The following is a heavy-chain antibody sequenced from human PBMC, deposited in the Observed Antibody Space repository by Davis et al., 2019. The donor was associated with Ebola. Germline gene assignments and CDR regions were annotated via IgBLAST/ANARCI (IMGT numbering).Heavy chain of an antibody. Sequence: GGSLRLSCAASGFTFSDYYMSWIRQAPAKGLEWVSYISSSSSYTNYADSVKGRFTISRDNAKNSLYLQMNSLRAEDTAVYYCARDSADYYGSGSYYFTLYYYYGMDVWGQGTTVTVSS. CDR2: ISSSSSYT. V-gene: IGHV3-11*06. CDR1: GFTFSDYY. D-gene: IGHD3-10*01. J-gene: IGHJ6*02. CDR3: ARDSADYYGSGSYYFTLYYYYGMDV.